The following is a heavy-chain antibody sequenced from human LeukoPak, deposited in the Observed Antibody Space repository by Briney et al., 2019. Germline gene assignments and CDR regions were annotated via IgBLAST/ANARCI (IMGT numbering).Heavy chain of an antibody. V-gene: IGHV4-59*08. D-gene: IGHD3-10*01. J-gene: IGHJ4*02. Sequence: SETLSLTCTVSGGSISSYYWSWIRQPPGKGLEWIGYIYYSGSTNYNPSLKSRVTISVDTSKNQFSLKLSSVTAVDTAVYYCARQDRSYYYGSGSYPQSFDYWGQGTLVTVSS. CDR3: ARQDRSYYYGSGSYPQSFDY. CDR1: GGSISSYY. CDR2: IYYSGST.